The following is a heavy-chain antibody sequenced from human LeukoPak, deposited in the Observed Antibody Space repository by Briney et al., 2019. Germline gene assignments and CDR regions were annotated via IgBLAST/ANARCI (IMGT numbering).Heavy chain of an antibody. CDR3: AKGWAGDYGSNWFDP. J-gene: IGHJ5*02. D-gene: IGHD4-17*01. V-gene: IGHV3-23*01. Sequence: PGGSLRLSCAASGFTFSSHAVSWVRQAPGKGLEWVSAISGSGGSTYYADSVKGRFTISRDNSKNTLYLQMNSLRAEDTAVYYCAKGWAGDYGSNWFDPWGQGTLVTVSS. CDR1: GFTFSSHA. CDR2: ISGSGGST.